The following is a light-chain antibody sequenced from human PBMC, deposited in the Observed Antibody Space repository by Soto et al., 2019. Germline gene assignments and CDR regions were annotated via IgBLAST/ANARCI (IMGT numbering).Light chain of an antibody. J-gene: IGKJ3*01. CDR1: KDISNY. V-gene: IGKV1-33*01. CDR3: QQYDNLPRT. CDR2: DAS. Sequence: DIQMTQSPSSLSASVGDRVTITCQASKDISNYLNWYQQKPGKAPKLLIYDASNLETGVPSRFSGSGSGTDFTFTISILQPEDIATYYCQQYDNLPRTFGPGTKVDIK.